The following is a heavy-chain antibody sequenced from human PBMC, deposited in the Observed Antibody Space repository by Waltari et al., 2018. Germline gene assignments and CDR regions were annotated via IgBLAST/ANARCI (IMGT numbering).Heavy chain of an antibody. Sequence: EVQLVESGGGLVQPVGSLRLSGLASGFIFSSYEMNWVRQATGKGLEWVSYISSSGSTIYYADSVKGRFTISRDNARDSLYLQMNSLRVEDTALYYCARDKAAGGPWGQGTLVTVSS. D-gene: IGHD6-13*01. V-gene: IGHV3-48*03. CDR3: ARDKAAGGP. CDR2: ISSSGSTI. J-gene: IGHJ5*02. CDR1: GFIFSSYE.